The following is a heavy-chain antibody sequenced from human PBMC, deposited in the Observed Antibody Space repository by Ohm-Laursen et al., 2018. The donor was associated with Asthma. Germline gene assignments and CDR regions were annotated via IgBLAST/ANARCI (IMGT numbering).Heavy chain of an antibody. J-gene: IGHJ4*02. V-gene: IGHV3-30*03. Sequence: RSLRLSCSASGFTFRKLGMHWVRQAPGKGLEWVALVSSDGYTQHYADSVKGRFTISRDNSKNTLYLQMNSLRAEDTAVYYCASSVVQRSMGDWGQGTPVTVSS. D-gene: IGHD1-1*01. CDR2: VSSDGYTQ. CDR3: ASSVVQRSMGD. CDR1: GFTFRKLG.